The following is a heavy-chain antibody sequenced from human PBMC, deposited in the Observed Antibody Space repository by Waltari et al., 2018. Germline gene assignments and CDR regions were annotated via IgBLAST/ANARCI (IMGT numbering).Heavy chain of an antibody. Sequence: QLQLQESGPGLVKPSETLSLSCPVSGDSITSDYNYWGWLRQPPGEGLAWIGTVHFSGTTYYNPSLKSRVTISVDTSKNQFSLKLTSVTAADTAVYYCARLDYSALRRGCDPWGQGTLVTVSS. CDR3: ARLDYSALRRGCDP. D-gene: IGHD4-4*01. CDR1: GDSITSDYNY. V-gene: IGHV4-39*01. CDR2: VHFSGTT. J-gene: IGHJ5*02.